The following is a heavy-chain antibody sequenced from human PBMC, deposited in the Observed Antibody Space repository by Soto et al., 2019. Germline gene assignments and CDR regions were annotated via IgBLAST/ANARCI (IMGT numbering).Heavy chain of an antibody. CDR1: GFTFDDYA. V-gene: IGHV3-43*02. D-gene: IGHD2-15*01. CDR2: ISGDGGST. J-gene: IGHJ6*02. CDR3: AKDSRFPTCSGGSFYSYSYGMDV. Sequence: GGSLRLSCAASGFTFDDYAMHWVRQAQGKGLEWVSLISGDGGSTYYADSVKGRFTISRDNSKNSLYLQMNSLRTEDIDLYYFAKDSRFPTCSGGSFYSYSYGMDVWGQGTTVTVSS.